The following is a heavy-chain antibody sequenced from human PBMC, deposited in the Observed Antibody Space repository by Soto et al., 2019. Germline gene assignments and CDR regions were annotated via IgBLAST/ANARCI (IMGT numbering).Heavy chain of an antibody. CDR1: GVSISNYY. J-gene: IGHJ4*02. CDR3: ARDHPHSYGIYYFDY. V-gene: IGHV4-59*01. Sequence: SETLSLTCTVSGVSISNYYWSWIRQPPGKGLEWIGYIYPSGSTNYNPSLKSRVTISADTSKNQVSLKLTSVTAADTAVYYCARDHPHSYGIYYFDYWGQGTLVTVSS. CDR2: IYPSGST. D-gene: IGHD5-18*01.